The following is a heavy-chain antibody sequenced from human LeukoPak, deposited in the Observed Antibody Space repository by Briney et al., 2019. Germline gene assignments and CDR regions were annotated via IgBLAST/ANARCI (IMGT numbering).Heavy chain of an antibody. D-gene: IGHD3-3*01. V-gene: IGHV3-11*04. CDR1: GFTFSDYY. Sequence: GGSLRLSCAASGFTFSDYYMSWIRQAPGKGLEWVSYISSSGSTIYYADSVKGRFTISRDNAKNSLYLQMNSLRAEDTAVYYCARVRYDFWSGYSNYYYYYYMDVWGKGTTVTVSS. CDR3: ARVRYDFWSGYSNYYYYYYMDV. J-gene: IGHJ6*03. CDR2: ISSSGSTI.